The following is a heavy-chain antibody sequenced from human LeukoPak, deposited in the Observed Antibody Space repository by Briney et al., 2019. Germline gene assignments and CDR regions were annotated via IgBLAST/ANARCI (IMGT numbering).Heavy chain of an antibody. CDR3: AKVGPIVVVTAIPVGY. V-gene: IGHV3-11*01. CDR1: GFTFSDFY. J-gene: IGHJ4*02. Sequence: PGGSLRLSCAASGFTFSDFYMSWIRQPPGKGLEWVSYISSSGTTIYYADSVKGRFTISWDNAKNSLYLQMNSLRAEDTAVYYCAKVGPIVVVTAIPVGYWGQGTLVTVSS. CDR2: ISSSGTTI. D-gene: IGHD2-21*02.